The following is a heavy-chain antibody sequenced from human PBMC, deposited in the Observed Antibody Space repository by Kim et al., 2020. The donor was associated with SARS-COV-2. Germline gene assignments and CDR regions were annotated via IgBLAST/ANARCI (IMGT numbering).Heavy chain of an antibody. CDR1: GGSFSGYY. CDR3: ARGSWYYGSGSYYYSGMD. Sequence: SETLSLTCAVYGGSFSGYYWSWIRQPPGKGLEWIGEINHSGSTNYNPSLKSRVTISVDTSKNQFSLKLSSVTAADTAVYYCARGSWYYGSGSYYYSGMD. V-gene: IGHV4-34*01. D-gene: IGHD3-10*01. J-gene: IGHJ6*01. CDR2: INHSGST.